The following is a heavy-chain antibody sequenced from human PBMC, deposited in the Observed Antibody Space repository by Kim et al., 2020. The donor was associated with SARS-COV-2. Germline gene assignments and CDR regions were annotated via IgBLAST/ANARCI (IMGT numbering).Heavy chain of an antibody. J-gene: IGHJ6*02. Sequence: GGSLRLSCAASGFTFSSYGMHWVRQAPGKGLEWVAVISYDGSNKYYADTVKGRFTISSDNYKNTLYLQMNSLRAEDTAVYCCCSVGVVIGTGMDVWGQGTTVTVSS. D-gene: IGHD3-3*01. CDR3: CSVGVVIGTGMDV. CDR1: GFTFSSYG. CDR2: ISYDGSNK. V-gene: IGHV3-30*03.